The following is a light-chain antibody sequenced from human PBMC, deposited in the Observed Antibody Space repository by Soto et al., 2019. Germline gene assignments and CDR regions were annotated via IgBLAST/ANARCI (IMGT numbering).Light chain of an antibody. CDR2: GAS. CDR3: QQYSNYPFT. CDR1: QSVSSSY. V-gene: IGKV3-20*01. J-gene: IGKJ3*01. Sequence: EIVCTQSPGTLSLSPGERATLSCRASQSVSSSYLAWYQQKPGQAPRLLIYGASSRATGIPDRFSGSGSGTDFTLTSSSLQPDEFATYHCQQYSNYPFTFGPGTKVDNK.